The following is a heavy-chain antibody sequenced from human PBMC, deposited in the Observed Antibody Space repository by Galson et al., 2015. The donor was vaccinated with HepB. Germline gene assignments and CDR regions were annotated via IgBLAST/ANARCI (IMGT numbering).Heavy chain of an antibody. D-gene: IGHD3-3*01. CDR1: GFSFTSYW. J-gene: IGHJ6*02. CDR2: IYPDDSDT. V-gene: IGHV5-51*01. CDR3: ARPRGSGFNLGYYFYYGMDV. Sequence: QSGAEVKKPGESLKISCKGSGFSFTSYWIGWVRQMPGKGLEWMGIIYPDDSDTKYSPSFQGQVTISADKSISTAYLQWSSLKASDTAIYYCARPRGSGFNLGYYFYYGMDVWGQGTTVTVSS.